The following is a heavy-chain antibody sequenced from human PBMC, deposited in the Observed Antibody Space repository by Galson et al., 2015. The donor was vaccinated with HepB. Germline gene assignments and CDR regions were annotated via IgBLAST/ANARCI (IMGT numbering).Heavy chain of an antibody. CDR3: ARQYDTSGYYAY. CDR1: GGTFSSHT. D-gene: IGHD3-22*01. V-gene: IGHV1-69*13. CDR2: IIPLFGPG. Sequence: SVKVSCKASGGTFSSHTISWVRQAPGQGLEWMGGIIPLFGPGNYAQKFQGRVTITADESKSTTYMELSSLRSEDTAVYYCARQYDTSGYYAYWGQGTLVTVSS. J-gene: IGHJ4*02.